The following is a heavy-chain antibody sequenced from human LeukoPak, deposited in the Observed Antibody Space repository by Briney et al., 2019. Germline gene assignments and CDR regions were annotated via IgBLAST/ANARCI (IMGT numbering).Heavy chain of an antibody. CDR3: ARRPVAAEYFQH. Sequence: PGGSLRLSCVASGFTFSNYWMHWVRQPPGKGLVWVSRIYVDGRTTNYADSVKGRFTISRDLSTNTLYLQMNSLTTEDTAMYFCARRPVAAEYFQHWGQGTLVTVSS. V-gene: IGHV3-74*01. D-gene: IGHD6-25*01. CDR2: IYVDGRTT. J-gene: IGHJ1*01. CDR1: GFTFSNYW.